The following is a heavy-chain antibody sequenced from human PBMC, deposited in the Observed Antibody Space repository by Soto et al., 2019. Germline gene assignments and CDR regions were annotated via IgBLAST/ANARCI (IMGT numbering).Heavy chain of an antibody. V-gene: IGHV3-30-3*01. CDR1: GFTFSSYA. J-gene: IGHJ3*02. D-gene: IGHD4-17*01. Sequence: GGSLRLSCAASGFTFSSYAMHCVRQAPGKGLEWVAVISYDGSNKYYADSVKGRFTISRDNSKNTLYLQMNSLRAEDTAVYYCAREALRRPPGPFHAFDIWGQGTMVTVSS. CDR3: AREALRRPPGPFHAFDI. CDR2: ISYDGSNK.